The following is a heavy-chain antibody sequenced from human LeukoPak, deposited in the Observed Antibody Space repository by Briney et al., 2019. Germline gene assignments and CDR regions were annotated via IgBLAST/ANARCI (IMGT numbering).Heavy chain of an antibody. V-gene: IGHV4-59*01. CDR1: GGSISSYY. D-gene: IGHD3-22*01. CDR2: IYYSGST. CDR3: ARADSSRARIDY. J-gene: IGHJ4*02. Sequence: SETLSLTSTVSGGSISSYYWSWIRQPPGKGLEWIGYIYYSGSTNYNPSPKSRVTISVDTSKNQFSLKLSSVTAADTAVYYCARADSSRARIDYWGQGTLVTVSS.